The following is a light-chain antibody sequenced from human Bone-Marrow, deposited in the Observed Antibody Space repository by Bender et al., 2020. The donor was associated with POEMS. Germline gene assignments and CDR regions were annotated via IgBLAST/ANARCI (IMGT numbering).Light chain of an antibody. Sequence: QSALTQPRSVAGSPGRSVTISCTGPTREVGRYNFVSWYQHHPAKAPKLMIYDVSTRPSGVPDRFSGSQSGNTASLTISGLQAEDEADYYCCSYAGNYISIFGGGTKLTVL. CDR2: DVS. J-gene: IGLJ2*01. CDR1: TREVGRYNF. CDR3: CSYAGNYISI. V-gene: IGLV2-11*01.